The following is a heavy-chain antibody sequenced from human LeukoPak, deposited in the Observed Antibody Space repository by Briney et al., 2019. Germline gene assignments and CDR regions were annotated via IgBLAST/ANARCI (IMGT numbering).Heavy chain of an antibody. J-gene: IGHJ4*02. CDR2: IYHSGST. CDR1: GYSISSGYY. CDR3: ARYCSSTSCYGFDY. V-gene: IGHV4-38-2*01. D-gene: IGHD2-2*01. Sequence: SETLSLTCAVSGYSISSGYYWGWIRQPPGKGLGWIGRIYHSGSTYYNPSLKSRATISVDTSKNQFSLKLSSVTAADTAVYYCARYCSSTSCYGFDYWGQGTLVTVSS.